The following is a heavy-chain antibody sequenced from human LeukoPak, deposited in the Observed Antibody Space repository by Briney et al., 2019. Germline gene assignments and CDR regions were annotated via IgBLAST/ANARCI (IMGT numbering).Heavy chain of an antibody. CDR1: GGSFSGYY. Sequence: SSETLSLTCAVYGGSFSGYYWSWVRQPPGKGLEWVGEINHSGSTNYNPSLKRRVTISVEKSKNQFSLKLSSVTAADTAVYYCARGAYYYDSSGYYKYFDYWGQGTLVTVSS. D-gene: IGHD3-22*01. J-gene: IGHJ4*02. CDR2: INHSGST. CDR3: ARGAYYYDSSGYYKYFDY. V-gene: IGHV4-34*01.